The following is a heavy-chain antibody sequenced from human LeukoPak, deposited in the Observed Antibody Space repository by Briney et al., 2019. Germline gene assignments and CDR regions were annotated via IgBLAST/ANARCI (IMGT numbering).Heavy chain of an antibody. V-gene: IGHV4-39*01. CDR1: GGSISSSSYY. J-gene: IGHJ6*03. D-gene: IGHD3-10*01. Sequence: SETLSLTCTVSGGSISSSSYYWGWIRQPPGKGLEWIGSMSYSGSTYYNPSLKSRVTIAVDTSKTQFSLKLSSVTAADTAVYYCARFYTTSQYGSGYMDVWGKGTTVTVSS. CDR3: ARFYTTSQYGSGYMDV. CDR2: MSYSGST.